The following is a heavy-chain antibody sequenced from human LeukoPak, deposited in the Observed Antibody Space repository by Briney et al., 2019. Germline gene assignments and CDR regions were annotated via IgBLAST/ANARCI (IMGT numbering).Heavy chain of an antibody. Sequence: PSKTLCLTCTASSDSISSGDYYWSWIRQPAGKGLEFIGYINKKSGTFDNPHLRSRVSILIDTSKNHYSLKLTSVTAADTAVYFCAREHKSYGDYPYYFDSGGQGTLVTVSS. V-gene: IGHV4-30-4*01. J-gene: IGHJ4*02. CDR2: INKKSGT. D-gene: IGHD4-17*01. CDR1: SDSISSGDYY. CDR3: AREHKSYGDYPYYFDS.